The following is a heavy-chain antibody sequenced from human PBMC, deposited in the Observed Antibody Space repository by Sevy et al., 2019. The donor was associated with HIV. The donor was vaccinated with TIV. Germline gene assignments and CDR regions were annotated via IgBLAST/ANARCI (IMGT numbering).Heavy chain of an antibody. CDR1: GESVSSSY. Sequence: SETLSLTCAVYGESVSSSYWTWIRQPPGGGLDWVGEVDHSGGTSYNPSPKSRATVSLDTSKRQFSLKLNPVTAADTAVYFCARGRSPKRLPLLYSGYDHMTAHFFDYWGQGALVTVSS. J-gene: IGHJ4*02. D-gene: IGHD5-12*01. CDR3: ARGRSPKRLPLLYSGYDHMTAHFFDY. CDR2: VDHSGGT. V-gene: IGHV4-34*01.